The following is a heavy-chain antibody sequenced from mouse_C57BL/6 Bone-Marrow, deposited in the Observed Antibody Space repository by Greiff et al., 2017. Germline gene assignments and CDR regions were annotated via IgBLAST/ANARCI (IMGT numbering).Heavy chain of an antibody. J-gene: IGHJ2*01. CDR2: IYPGGGYT. V-gene: IGHV1-63*01. Sequence: VQLQQSGAELVRPGTSVKMSCKASGYTFTNYWIGWAKPRPGHGLEWIGDIYPGGGYTNYNEKFKGKDTLTADKSSSTAYMQFSSLTSEDSAIYYCAREGPYDYDGSFDYWGQGTTLTVSS. CDR1: GYTFTNYW. D-gene: IGHD2-4*01. CDR3: AREGPYDYDGSFDY.